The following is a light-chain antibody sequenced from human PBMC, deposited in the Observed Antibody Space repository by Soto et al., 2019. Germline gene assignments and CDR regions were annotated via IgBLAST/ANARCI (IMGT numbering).Light chain of an antibody. CDR1: SSDVGGYNS. CDR2: DVS. CDR3: CSDGSRSSLYV. J-gene: IGLJ1*01. Sequence: QSVLNQPASLSGSPGQSITISCTGTSSDVGGYNSVSWYQQHPGKAPKVIIFDVSSRPSGVSSRFSGSKSGNTASLTISGLQADFYSDYYSCSDGSRSSLYVFGPGTKVTV. V-gene: IGLV2-14*03.